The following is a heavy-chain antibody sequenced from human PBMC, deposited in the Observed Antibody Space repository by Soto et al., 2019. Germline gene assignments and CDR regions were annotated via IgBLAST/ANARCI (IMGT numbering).Heavy chain of an antibody. CDR3: ARDPDYGDYWGYFFDS. J-gene: IGHJ4*02. D-gene: IGHD4-17*01. Sequence: QVQLVQSGAEVKKPWASVKVSCKTSGYTFAAYYIHWIRQAPGQGLEWMGWINPTSGGTVYAQNFQDRVTMTRDTSISTAYMELRRLNSDDTAVYYCARDPDYGDYWGYFFDSWGQGTPVTVSS. CDR1: GYTFAAYY. V-gene: IGHV1-2*02. CDR2: INPTSGGT.